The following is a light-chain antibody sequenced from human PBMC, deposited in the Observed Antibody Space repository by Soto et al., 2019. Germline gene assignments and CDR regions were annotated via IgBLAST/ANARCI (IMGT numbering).Light chain of an antibody. CDR1: QSISNY. V-gene: IGKV1-39*01. CDR2: AAS. CDR3: QQSYSAPIT. Sequence: DIQMTQSPSSLSASVGDRVIITCRASQSISNYLNWYQQKPGKAPNLLIFAASSLQSGVPSRFSGSGSGTNVTITICSLQPEDCEAYDGQQSYSAPITFGQGTRLEIK. J-gene: IGKJ5*01.